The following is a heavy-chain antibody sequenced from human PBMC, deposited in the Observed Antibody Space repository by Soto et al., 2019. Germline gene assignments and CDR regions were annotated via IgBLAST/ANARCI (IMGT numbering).Heavy chain of an antibody. CDR3: AKGPRGYWYFDL. V-gene: IGHV3-66*01. CDR1: GFTVSNNY. CDR2: VYSGGST. Sequence: EVQLVESGGGLVQPGGSLILSCAASGFTVSNNYINWVRQSPGKGLEWVSVVYSGGSTYYADSVKGRFTISRDTSKNTVYRQVNSLRAEDTAVYYCAKGPRGYWYFDLWGRGTLITVSS. J-gene: IGHJ2*01.